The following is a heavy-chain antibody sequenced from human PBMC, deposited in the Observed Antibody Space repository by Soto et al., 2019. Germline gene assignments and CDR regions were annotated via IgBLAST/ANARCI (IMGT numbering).Heavy chain of an antibody. Sequence: PGESLKISCKGSGYSFTSYWIGWVRQMPGKGLEWMGIIYPGDSDTRYSPSFQGQVTISADKSISTAYLQWSSLKASDTAMYYCARHGVTSCCGCYYNYGMDVWGQGTTVTVSS. D-gene: IGHD2-2*01. CDR1: GYSFTSYW. CDR3: ARHGVTSCCGCYYNYGMDV. J-gene: IGHJ6*02. CDR2: IYPGDSDT. V-gene: IGHV5-51*01.